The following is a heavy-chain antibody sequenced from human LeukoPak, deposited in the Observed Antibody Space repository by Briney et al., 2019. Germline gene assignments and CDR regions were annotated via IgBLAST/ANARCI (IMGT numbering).Heavy chain of an antibody. D-gene: IGHD1-26*01. Sequence: PGGSLRLPCAASGFTVSSNYMSWVRQAPGKGLEWVSIIYSGGNTDYAESVKGRFTISRDTSKNTLYLQMNSLRAEDTAVYYCARGINSGDYGRHDAFDIWGQGTMVTVSS. J-gene: IGHJ3*02. V-gene: IGHV3-66*01. CDR2: IYSGGNT. CDR1: GFTVSSNY. CDR3: ARGINSGDYGRHDAFDI.